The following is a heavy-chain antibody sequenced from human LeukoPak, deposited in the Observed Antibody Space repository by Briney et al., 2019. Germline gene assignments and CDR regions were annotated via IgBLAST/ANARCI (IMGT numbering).Heavy chain of an antibody. Sequence: SETLSLTCTVSGGSISNYYWSWIRQPPGKGLEWIGYIYYSGSTNYNPSLKSRVTISVDTSKNQFSLKLSSVTAADTAVYYRARDDSYGYLDVWGKGITVTISS. CDR2: IYYSGST. CDR3: ARDDSYGYLDV. D-gene: IGHD5-18*01. CDR1: GGSISNYY. V-gene: IGHV4-59*12. J-gene: IGHJ6*03.